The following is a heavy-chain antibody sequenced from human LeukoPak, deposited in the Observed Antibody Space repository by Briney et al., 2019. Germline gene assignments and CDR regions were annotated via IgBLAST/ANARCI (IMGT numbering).Heavy chain of an antibody. V-gene: IGHV3-23*01. CDR1: RFTFSSYA. Sequence: SGGSLRLSCAASRFTFSSYAMSWVRQAPGKGLEWVSAISGSGGSTYYADSVKGRFTISRDNSKNTLYLQMNSLRAEDTAVYYCAKDAARSGYYGSGSSQAPFDPWGQGTLVTVSS. D-gene: IGHD3-10*01. J-gene: IGHJ5*02. CDR3: AKDAARSGYYGSGSSQAPFDP. CDR2: ISGSGGST.